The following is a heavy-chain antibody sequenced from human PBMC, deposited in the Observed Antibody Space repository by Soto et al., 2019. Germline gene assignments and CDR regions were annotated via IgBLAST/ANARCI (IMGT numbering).Heavy chain of an antibody. CDR1: GFTFSSYG. CDR3: ARAPYSGSYIRMDV. J-gene: IGHJ6*02. D-gene: IGHD1-26*01. V-gene: IGHV3-33*01. Sequence: QVQLVESGGGVVQPGRSLRLSCAASGFTFSSYGMHWVRQAPGKGLEWVAVIWHDGSNKYYADSVKGRFIISRDNSKNTMYLQMNSLRAEDTAVYYCARAPYSGSYIRMDVWGQGTTVTVSS. CDR2: IWHDGSNK.